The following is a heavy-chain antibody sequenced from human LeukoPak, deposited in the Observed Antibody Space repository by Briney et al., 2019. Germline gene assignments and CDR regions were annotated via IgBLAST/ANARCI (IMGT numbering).Heavy chain of an antibody. Sequence: SETLSLTCTVSGVSISSGHYFWAWIRQPPGRRLECIASVPYSGSTYYDPSFNGRVTLSVDTSKNQFSLRLNSVTAADTAVYYCARHQKPTDNQYQPSWYYGMDVWGQGTTVTVSS. CDR1: GVSISSGHYF. V-gene: IGHV4-39*07. CDR3: ARHQKPTDNQYQPSWYYGMDV. CDR2: VPYSGST. J-gene: IGHJ6*02. D-gene: IGHD1-1*01.